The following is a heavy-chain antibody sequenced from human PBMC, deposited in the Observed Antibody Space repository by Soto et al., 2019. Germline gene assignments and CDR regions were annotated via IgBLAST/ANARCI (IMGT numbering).Heavy chain of an antibody. J-gene: IGHJ5*02. CDR1: GGSISSGDYY. V-gene: IGHV4-30-4*01. Sequence: VSGGSISSGDYYWSWIRQPPGKGLEWIGYIYYSGSTYYNPSLKSRVTISVDTSKNQFSLKLSSVTAADTAVYYCATYIAGGRFDPWGQGTLVTVSS. CDR2: IYYSGST. D-gene: IGHD3-16*01. CDR3: ATYIAGGRFDP.